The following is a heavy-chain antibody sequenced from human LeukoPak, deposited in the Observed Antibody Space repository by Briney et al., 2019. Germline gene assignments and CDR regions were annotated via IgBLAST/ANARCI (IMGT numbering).Heavy chain of an antibody. J-gene: IGHJ4*02. CDR2: INTNTGNP. V-gene: IGHV7-4-1*02. CDR1: GYTFTSYA. CDR3: ARGVRLRPGYSYGYGPDY. Sequence: ASVKASCKASGYTFTSYAMNWVRQAPGQGLEWMGWINTNTGNPTYAQGFTGRFVFSLDTSVSTAYLQISSLKAEDTAVYYCARGVRLRPGYSYGYGPDYWGQGTLVTVSS. D-gene: IGHD5-18*01.